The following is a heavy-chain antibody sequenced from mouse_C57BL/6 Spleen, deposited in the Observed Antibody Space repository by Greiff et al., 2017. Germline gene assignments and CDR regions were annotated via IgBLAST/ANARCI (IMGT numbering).Heavy chain of an antibody. CDR2: INPSTGGT. CDR3: ASDTVVARAMDY. Sequence: VQLQQSGPELVKPGASVKISCKASGYSFTGYYMHWVKQSYEKGLEWIGEINPSTGGTSYNQKFKGKATLTVYKSSSTAYMQLTRLTSEDSAVYYCASDTVVARAMDYWGQGTSVTVSS. J-gene: IGHJ4*01. CDR1: GYSFTGYY. V-gene: IGHV1-43*01. D-gene: IGHD1-1*01.